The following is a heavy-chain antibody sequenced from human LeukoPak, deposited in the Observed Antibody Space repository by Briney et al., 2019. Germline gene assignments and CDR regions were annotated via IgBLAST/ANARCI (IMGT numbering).Heavy chain of an antibody. Sequence: GGSLRLSCAASGFTFDDYAMHWVRQAPGKGLEWVSGISWNSGSIGYADSVKGRFTISRDNARNSLYLQMNSLRAGDTALYYCAKDAGYQLLSRSVNAFDIWGQGTMVTVSS. D-gene: IGHD2-2*01. V-gene: IGHV3-9*01. CDR2: ISWNSGSI. J-gene: IGHJ3*02. CDR1: GFTFDDYA. CDR3: AKDAGYQLLSRSVNAFDI.